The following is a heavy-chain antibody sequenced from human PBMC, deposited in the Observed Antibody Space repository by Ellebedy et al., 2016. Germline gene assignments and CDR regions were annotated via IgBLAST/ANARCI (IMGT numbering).Heavy chain of an antibody. J-gene: IGHJ4*02. D-gene: IGHD6-19*01. CDR2: IYHSGST. CDR3: ARAESIAVAGTGIDY. CDR1: GYSISSGYY. Sequence: SETLSLXXTVSGYSISSGYYWGWIRPPPGKGLEWIGSIYHSGSTYYNPSLKSRVTISVDTSKNQFSLKLSSVTAADTAVYYCARAESIAVAGTGIDYWGQGTLVTVSS. V-gene: IGHV4-38-2*02.